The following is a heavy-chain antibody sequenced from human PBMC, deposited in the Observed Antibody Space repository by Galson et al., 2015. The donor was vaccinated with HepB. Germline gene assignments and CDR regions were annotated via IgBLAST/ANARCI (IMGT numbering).Heavy chain of an antibody. J-gene: IGHJ4*02. CDR1: GASISGSY. V-gene: IGHV4-4*07. Sequence: ETLSLTCTVSGASISGSYWSWIRQTAGKGLEWIGRIYSIGRIYSPGSTNYNPSLKSRVTMSVDTSQNRFSLTLSSVTAADTAVYYCVRNNYFDNWGQGILVTVSS. CDR2: IYSPGST. CDR3: VRNNYFDN.